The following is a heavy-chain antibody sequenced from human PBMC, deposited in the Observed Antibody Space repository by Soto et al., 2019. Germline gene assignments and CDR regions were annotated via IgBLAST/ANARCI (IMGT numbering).Heavy chain of an antibody. Sequence: PGGSLRHSCAASGFTVSSNYISWVRQAPGKGLEWVSYIYIGGSTYYPDSLKGRFTISRDNAKNTLYLQMNSLRAEDTAVYYCASGGFDVWSGYYIRLDYWGQGTLVTVSS. D-gene: IGHD3-3*01. V-gene: IGHV3-53*01. CDR2: IYIGGST. CDR3: ASGGFDVWSGYYIRLDY. J-gene: IGHJ4*02. CDR1: GFTVSSNY.